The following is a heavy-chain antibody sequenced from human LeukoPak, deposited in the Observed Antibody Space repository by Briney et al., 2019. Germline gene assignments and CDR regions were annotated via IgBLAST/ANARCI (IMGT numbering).Heavy chain of an antibody. J-gene: IGHJ3*02. CDR3: AKDRRRGYSYGDLHDAFDI. Sequence: GGSLRLSCAASRFTFSSYSMNWVRQAPGKGLEWVSSISSSSSYIYYADSVKGRFTISRDNAKNSLYLQMNSLRAEDTAVYYCAKDRRRGYSYGDLHDAFDIWGQGTMVTVSP. D-gene: IGHD5-18*01. CDR2: ISSSSSYI. V-gene: IGHV3-21*01. CDR1: RFTFSSYS.